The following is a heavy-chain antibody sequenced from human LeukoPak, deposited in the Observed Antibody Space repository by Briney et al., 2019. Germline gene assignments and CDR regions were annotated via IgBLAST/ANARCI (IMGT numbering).Heavy chain of an antibody. CDR1: GYTLTELS. V-gene: IGHV1-24*01. CDR3: ATRTAYGELNFDY. J-gene: IGHJ4*02. D-gene: IGHD1-26*01. CDR2: FDPEDGET. Sequence: ASVKVSCEVSGYTLTELSMHWVRQAPGKGLEWMGGFDPEDGETIYAQKFQGRVTMTEDTSTDTAYMELSSLRSEDTAVYYCATRTAYGELNFDYWGQGTLVTVSS.